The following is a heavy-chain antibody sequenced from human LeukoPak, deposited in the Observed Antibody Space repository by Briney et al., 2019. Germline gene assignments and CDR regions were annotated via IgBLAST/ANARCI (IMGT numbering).Heavy chain of an antibody. Sequence: PSETLSLTCTVSGASISSGDYYWSWIRQPPGKALEWIGYIYKSGSTYYNPSLKSRVTISVDTSKNQFFLKLNSVTAADTAVYYCARSPGGSYSIPYFDFWGQGTLVTVSS. J-gene: IGHJ4*02. CDR2: IYKSGST. CDR3: ARSPGGSYSIPYFDF. CDR1: GASISSGDYY. V-gene: IGHV4-30-4*01. D-gene: IGHD1-26*01.